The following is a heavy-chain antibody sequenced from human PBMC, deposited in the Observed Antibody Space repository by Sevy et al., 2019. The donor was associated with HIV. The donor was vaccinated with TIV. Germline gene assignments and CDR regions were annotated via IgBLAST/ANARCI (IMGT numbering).Heavy chain of an antibody. J-gene: IGHJ5*02. CDR2: IYYTGST. CDR1: GGPISVYY. V-gene: IGHV4-59*01. CDR3: ARAPPVRSGDDSLNSFDP. Sequence: SETLSLTCTVSGGPISVYYWTWIRQSPGKGLEYIGYIYYTGSTNYNPSLKSRVTISLDTSKNQFSLNLSSVTAADSAVYYCARAPPVRSGDDSLNSFDPWGQGTLVTVSS. D-gene: IGHD5-12*01.